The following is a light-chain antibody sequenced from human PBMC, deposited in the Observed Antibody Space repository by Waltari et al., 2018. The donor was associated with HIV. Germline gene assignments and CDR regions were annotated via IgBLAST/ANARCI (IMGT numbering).Light chain of an antibody. CDR3: CSYAGSYV. V-gene: IGLV2-23*02. J-gene: IGLJ1*01. CDR1: SSDVGSYNL. Sequence: QSALTQTASVSGSPGQSLTIPCTGTSSDVGSYNLVSWYQQHPGKAPKLMIYEVSKRPSGVSNRFSGSKSGNTASLTISGLQAEDEADYYCCSYAGSYVFGTGTKVTVL. CDR2: EVS.